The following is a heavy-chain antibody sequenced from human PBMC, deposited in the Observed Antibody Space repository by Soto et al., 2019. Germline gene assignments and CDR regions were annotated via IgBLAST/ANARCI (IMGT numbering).Heavy chain of an antibody. Sequence: ASVNVSCKASGYTFTSYGISWVRQAPGQGLEWMGWISAYNGNTNYAQKLQGRVTMTTDTSKSTAYMELRSLRSDDTAVYYCARDGPHYGMDVWGQGTTVTVSS. CDR3: ARDGPHYGMDV. CDR2: ISAYNGNT. V-gene: IGHV1-18*04. CDR1: GYTFTSYG. J-gene: IGHJ6*02.